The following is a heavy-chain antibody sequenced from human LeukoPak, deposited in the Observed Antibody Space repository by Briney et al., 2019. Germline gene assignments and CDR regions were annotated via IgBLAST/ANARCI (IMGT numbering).Heavy chain of an antibody. Sequence: ASVKVSCKASGGTFIGYAISWVRQASGQGLEWMGGIIPIFGTANYAQKFQGRVTITADESTSTAYMELSSLRSEDTAVYYCARDRGAGYYDSSGYYYVGRDNWFDPWGQGTLVTVSS. CDR3: ARDRGAGYYDSSGYYYVGRDNWFDP. V-gene: IGHV1-69*13. CDR2: IIPIFGTA. J-gene: IGHJ5*02. D-gene: IGHD3-22*01. CDR1: GGTFIGYA.